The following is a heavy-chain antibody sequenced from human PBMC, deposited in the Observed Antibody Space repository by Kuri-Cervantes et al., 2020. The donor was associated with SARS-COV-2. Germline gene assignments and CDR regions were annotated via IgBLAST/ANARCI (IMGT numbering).Heavy chain of an antibody. Sequence: SGPTLVKPTQTLTLTCTFSGFSLSTSGMCVSWIRQPPGKALEWLALIYWDDDKRYSPSLKSRLTITKDTSKNQVVLTMTNMDPVDTATYYCAHLTYDILTSYVYFNYWGKGTLVTVSS. CDR2: IYWDDDK. CDR3: AHLTYDILTSYVYFNY. V-gene: IGHV2-5*08. D-gene: IGHD3-9*01. CDR1: GFSLSTSGMC. J-gene: IGHJ4*02.